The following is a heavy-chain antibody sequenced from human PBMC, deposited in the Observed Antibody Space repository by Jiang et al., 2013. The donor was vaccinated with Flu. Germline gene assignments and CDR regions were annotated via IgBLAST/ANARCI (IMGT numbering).Heavy chain of an antibody. CDR2: TYYRSRWYY. CDR1: GDSVSSYISS. V-gene: IGHV6-1*01. Sequence: SQTLSLTCAISGDSVSSYISSWNWIRQSPSRGLEWLGRTYYRSRWYYDYAASVKSRMTINSGTSRNQFSLQLTSVTPEDTAVYYCARGDHGMTVALFNYWGQEPRSPSPQ. D-gene: IGHD6-19*01. CDR3: ARGDHGMTVALFNY. J-gene: IGHJ4*02.